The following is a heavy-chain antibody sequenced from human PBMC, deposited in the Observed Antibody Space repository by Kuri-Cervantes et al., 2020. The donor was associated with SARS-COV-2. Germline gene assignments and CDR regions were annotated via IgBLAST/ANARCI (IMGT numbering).Heavy chain of an antibody. D-gene: IGHD1-26*01. CDR3: AKDTAGSGSYYIGAFDI. CDR2: IRSKANSYAN. J-gene: IGHJ3*02. V-gene: IGHV3-73*01. Sequence: GGSLRLSCTASGFTFGDYAMGWVRQASGKGLEWVGRIRSKANSYANAYAASVKGRFTISRDDSKNTAYLQMNSLKTEDTDVYYCAKDTAGSGSYYIGAFDIWDQGTMVTVSS. CDR1: GFTFGDYA.